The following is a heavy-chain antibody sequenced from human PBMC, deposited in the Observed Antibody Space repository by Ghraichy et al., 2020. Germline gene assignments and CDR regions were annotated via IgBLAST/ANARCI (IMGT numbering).Heavy chain of an antibody. V-gene: IGHV6-1*01. J-gene: IGHJ5*02. D-gene: IGHD2-15*01. CDR2: TYYRSKWYN. CDR3: ARGVVVAAATGSNWFDP. Sequence: SQTLSLTCAISGDSVSSNSAVWNWIRQSPSRGLEWLARTYYRSKWYNDYAVSVKSRITINPDTSKNQFSLQLNSVTPEDTAVYYCARGVVVAAATGSNWFDPWGQGTLVTVSS. CDR1: GDSVSSNSAV.